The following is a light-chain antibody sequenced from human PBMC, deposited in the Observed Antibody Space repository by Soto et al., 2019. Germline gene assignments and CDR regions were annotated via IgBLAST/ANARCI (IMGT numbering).Light chain of an antibody. CDR3: QQYGSSSLT. J-gene: IGKJ4*01. CDR1: QSVSSDY. V-gene: IGKV3-20*01. CDR2: GIS. Sequence: EIVLTQSPGTLSLSPGERATLSCRASQSVSSDYLAWYQQKPGQAPRLLIYGISSRATGIPDRFSGSGSGTDFTLTISRLEPEDFAVYYCQQYGSSSLTFGGGTKVEIK.